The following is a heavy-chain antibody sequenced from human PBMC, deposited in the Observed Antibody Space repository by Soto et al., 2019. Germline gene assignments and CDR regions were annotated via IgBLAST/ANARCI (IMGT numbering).Heavy chain of an antibody. Sequence: SETLSLTCAVYGGSFSGYYWSWIRQPPGKGLEWIGEINHSGSTNYNPSLKSRVTISVDTSKNQFSLKLSSVTAADTAVYYCARGRRYSYGWYSSSWFISQFDYWGQGTLVTVSS. D-gene: IGHD6-13*01. CDR2: INHSGST. CDR1: GGSFSGYY. J-gene: IGHJ4*02. CDR3: ARGRRYSYGWYSSSWFISQFDY. V-gene: IGHV4-34*01.